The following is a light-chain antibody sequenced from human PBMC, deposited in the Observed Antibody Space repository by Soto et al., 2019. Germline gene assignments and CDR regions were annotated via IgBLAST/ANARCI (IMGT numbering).Light chain of an antibody. J-gene: IGLJ1*01. V-gene: IGLV2-8*01. CDR1: SSDVGGYNY. CDR2: EVS. CDR3: SSYAGSNTSYV. Sequence: QSALTQSPSASGSPGQSVTISCTGTSSDVGGYNYVSWYQQHPGKVPKLMIYEVSKRPSGVPDRFSGSKSGNTASLTVSGLQAEDEADYYCSSYAGSNTSYVFGTGTKLTVL.